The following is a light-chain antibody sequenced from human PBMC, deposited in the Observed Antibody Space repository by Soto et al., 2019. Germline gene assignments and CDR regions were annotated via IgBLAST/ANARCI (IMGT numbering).Light chain of an antibody. CDR1: QGISNH. CDR2: AAS. V-gene: IGKV1-12*01. Sequence: DMQMTQSPSSVSASVGDRVTITCRASQGISNHLAWFQQKPGKAPKLLIYAASSLQTGVPSRFSSSGSGTDFTLTITSLQPDDVAAYYCQQANSFPPGLTFGWGTKVEI. J-gene: IGKJ4*01. CDR3: QQANSFPPGLT.